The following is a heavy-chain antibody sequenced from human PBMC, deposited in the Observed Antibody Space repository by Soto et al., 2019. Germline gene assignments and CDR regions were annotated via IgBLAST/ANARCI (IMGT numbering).Heavy chain of an antibody. D-gene: IGHD6-13*01. J-gene: IGHJ6*02. Sequence: PGGFLRLSCAASGFTFSSYAMSWVRQAPGKGLEWVSAISGSGGSTYYADSVKGRFTISRDNSKNTLYLQMNSLRAEDTAVYYCAKGSSWYGYYYYGMDVWGQGTTVTVSS. CDR1: GFTFSSYA. CDR2: ISGSGGST. CDR3: AKGSSWYGYYYYGMDV. V-gene: IGHV3-23*01.